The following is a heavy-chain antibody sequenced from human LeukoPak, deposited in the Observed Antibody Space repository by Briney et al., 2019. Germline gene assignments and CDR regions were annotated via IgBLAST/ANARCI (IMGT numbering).Heavy chain of an antibody. V-gene: IGHV4-4*07. Sequence: SETLSLTCTDSGGSISSYYWSWIRQPAGKGLEWIGRIYTSGSTNYNPSLKSRVTMSVDTSKNQFSLKLSSVTAADTAVYYCARVNYYDSSGLNYYYYGMDVWGQGTTVTVSS. D-gene: IGHD3-22*01. CDR1: GGSISSYY. J-gene: IGHJ6*02. CDR3: ARVNYYDSSGLNYYYYGMDV. CDR2: IYTSGST.